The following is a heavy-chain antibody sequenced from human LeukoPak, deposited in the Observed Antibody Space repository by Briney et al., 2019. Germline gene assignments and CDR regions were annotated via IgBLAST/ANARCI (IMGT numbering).Heavy chain of an antibody. Sequence: GGSLRLSCAASGFTFSSYAMSWVRQAPGKGLEWVSSISVSGGSTYYADSVKGRFTISRDNSKNTLYLQMNSLRAEDTAVYYCAKDISSGSGYWGQGTLVTVSS. D-gene: IGHD6-19*01. CDR3: AKDISSGSGY. CDR1: GFTFSSYA. J-gene: IGHJ4*02. V-gene: IGHV3-23*01. CDR2: ISVSGGST.